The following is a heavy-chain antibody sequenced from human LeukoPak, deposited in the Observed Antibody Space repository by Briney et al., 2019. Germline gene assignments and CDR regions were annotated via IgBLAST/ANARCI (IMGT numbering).Heavy chain of an antibody. J-gene: IGHJ5*02. D-gene: IGHD4-17*01. V-gene: IGHV4-31*03. CDR2: IYYSGST. CDR1: GGSISSGGYY. Sequence: KSSETLSLTCTVSGGSISSGGYYWSWLRQHPGKGLEWIGYIYYSGSTYYNPSLKSRVTISVDTSKNQFSLKLSSVTAADTAVYYCARDAYGDYGFDPWGQGTLVTVSS. CDR3: ARDAYGDYGFDP.